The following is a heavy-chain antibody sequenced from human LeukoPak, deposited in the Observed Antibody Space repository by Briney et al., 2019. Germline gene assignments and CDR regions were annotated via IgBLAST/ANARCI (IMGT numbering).Heavy chain of an antibody. CDR2: IYSGGST. D-gene: IGHD6-6*01. V-gene: IGHV3-66*01. CDR1: GFTVSSNY. Sequence: PGGSLRLSCAASGFTVSSNYMSWVRQAPGKGLEWVSVIYSGGSTYYADSVKGRFTISRDNSKNTLYLQMNSLRAEDTAVYYCARDNGYNSSYYWFDPWGQGTLVTVSS. J-gene: IGHJ5*02. CDR3: ARDNGYNSSYYWFDP.